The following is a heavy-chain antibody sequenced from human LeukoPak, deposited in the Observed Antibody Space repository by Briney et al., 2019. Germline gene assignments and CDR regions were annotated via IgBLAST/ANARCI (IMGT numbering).Heavy chain of an antibody. Sequence: SETLSLTCTVSGGSVSSGSYYWSWIGQPPGKGLEWIGYIYYSGSTNYNPSLKSRVTISVDTSKNQFSLKLSSVTAADTAVYYCAGERWSIVVAGFDYWGQGTQVTVSS. CDR3: AGERWSIVVAGFDY. CDR2: IYYSGST. V-gene: IGHV4-61*01. CDR1: GGSVSSGSYY. J-gene: IGHJ4*02. D-gene: IGHD2-15*01.